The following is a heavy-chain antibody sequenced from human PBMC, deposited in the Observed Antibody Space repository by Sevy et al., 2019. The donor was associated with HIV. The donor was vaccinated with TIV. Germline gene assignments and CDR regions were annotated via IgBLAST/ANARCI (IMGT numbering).Heavy chain of an antibody. D-gene: IGHD3-16*02. CDR2: ISYDGSNK. J-gene: IGHJ4*02. CDR3: ASERGYSGYDFGDYVWGSYPNDY. CDR1: GFTFSSYA. Sequence: GGCLRLSCAASGFTFSSYAMHWVRQAPGKGLEWVAVISYDGSNKYYADSVKGRFTISRDNSKNTLYLQMNSLRAEDTAVYYCASERGYSGYDFGDYVWGSYPNDYWGQGTLVTVSS. V-gene: IGHV3-30-3*01.